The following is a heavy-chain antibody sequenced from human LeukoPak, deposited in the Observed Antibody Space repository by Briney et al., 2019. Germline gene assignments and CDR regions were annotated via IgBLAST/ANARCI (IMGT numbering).Heavy chain of an antibody. D-gene: IGHD5-12*01. J-gene: IGHJ4*02. CDR1: GFTFSSYA. Sequence: AGGSLRLSCAASGFTFSSYAMHWVRQAPGRGLEYVSAISSNGGSTYYANSVKGRFTISRDNSKNTLYLQMGSLRAEDMAVYYCAKDLFWSGYVGPTFDYWGQGTLVTVSS. V-gene: IGHV3-64*01. CDR2: ISSNGGST. CDR3: AKDLFWSGYVGPTFDY.